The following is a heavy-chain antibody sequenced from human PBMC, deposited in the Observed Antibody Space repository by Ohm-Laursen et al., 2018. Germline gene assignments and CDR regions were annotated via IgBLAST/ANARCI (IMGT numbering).Heavy chain of an antibody. CDR2: ISCDGSNK. D-gene: IGHD1-7*01. Sequence: SLRLSCTASGFTFSSYAMHWVRQAPGKGLEWVAVISCDGSNKYYADSVKGRFTISRDNSKNTLYLQMKSLRAEDTAVYYCAKASGESWNYVQYLDDWGQGTLVTVSS. V-gene: IGHV3-30*18. CDR3: AKASGESWNYVQYLDD. CDR1: GFTFSSYA. J-gene: IGHJ4*02.